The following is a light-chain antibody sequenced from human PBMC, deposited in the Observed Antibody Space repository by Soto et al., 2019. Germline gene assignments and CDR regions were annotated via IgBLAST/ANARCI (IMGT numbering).Light chain of an antibody. J-gene: IGLJ2*01. Sequence: QSVLTQPPSTSGTPGQRVTISCSGSSSNIGSNTVNWYQQLPGTAPKLLIYSTNQRPSGVPDRFSGSKSGASASLAISGLQSEDEADYYCAAWDDSLNGHVLFGGGTKLTVL. V-gene: IGLV1-44*01. CDR2: STN. CDR1: SSNIGSNT. CDR3: AAWDDSLNGHVL.